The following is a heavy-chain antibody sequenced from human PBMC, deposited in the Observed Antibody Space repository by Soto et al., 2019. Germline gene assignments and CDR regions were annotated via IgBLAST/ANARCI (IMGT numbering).Heavy chain of an antibody. D-gene: IGHD5-18*01. CDR3: SHGYYQYLES. Sequence: PGGSLRLSCAVSGVTLTNVWMNWVRQAPGKGPEWVGRVKSETDGGTTDYAAPVKGRFTISRDDSENTLYLQMDSLKTEDTAIYYCSHGYYQYLESWGQGTLVTVSS. V-gene: IGHV3-15*07. CDR2: VKSETDGGTT. J-gene: IGHJ4*02. CDR1: GVTLTNVW.